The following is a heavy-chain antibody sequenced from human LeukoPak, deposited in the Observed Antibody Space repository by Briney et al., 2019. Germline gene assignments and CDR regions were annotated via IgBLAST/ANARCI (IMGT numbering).Heavy chain of an antibody. CDR2: IWNDGSNK. D-gene: IGHD3-10*01. Sequence: GGSLRLSCAAYGFTFSSYGMHWVRQAPGKGLEWVAVIWNDGSNKYYADSVKGRFTISRDTSKNTLFLQMNSLRAEDTAVYYCVRNYCSGIYGYGMEVWGQGTTVTVSS. CDR3: VRNYCSGIYGYGMEV. V-gene: IGHV3-33*01. J-gene: IGHJ6*02. CDR1: GFTFSSYG.